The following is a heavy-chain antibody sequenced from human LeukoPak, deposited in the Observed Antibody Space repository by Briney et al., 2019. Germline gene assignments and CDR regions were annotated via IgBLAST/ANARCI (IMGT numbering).Heavy chain of an antibody. CDR2: IYYSGST. V-gene: IGHV4-39*07. CDR1: GGSISSSSYY. Sequence: SETLSLTCTVSGGSISSSSYYWGWIRQPPGKGLEWIGSIYYSGSTYYNLSLKSRVTISVDTSKNQFSLKLSSVTAADTAVYYCATTPRDSSGYYGWFDPWGQGTLVTVSS. CDR3: ATTPRDSSGYYGWFDP. J-gene: IGHJ5*02. D-gene: IGHD3-22*01.